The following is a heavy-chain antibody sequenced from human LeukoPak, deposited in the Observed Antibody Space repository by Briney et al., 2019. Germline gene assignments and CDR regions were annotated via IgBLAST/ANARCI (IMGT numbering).Heavy chain of an antibody. J-gene: IGHJ3*02. CDR1: GFTFTGYY. Sequence: ASVKVSCKASGFTFTGYYMHWVRQAPGQGLEWMGWINPNSGGTNYAQKFQGWVTMTRDTSISTAYMELSRLRSDDTAVYYCAREGTLGTIMITPQGAFDIWGQGTMVTVSS. CDR3: AREGTLGTIMITPQGAFDI. V-gene: IGHV1-2*04. CDR2: INPNSGGT. D-gene: IGHD3-16*01.